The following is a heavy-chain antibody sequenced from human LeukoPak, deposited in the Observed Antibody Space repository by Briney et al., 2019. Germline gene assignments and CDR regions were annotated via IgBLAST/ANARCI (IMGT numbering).Heavy chain of an antibody. Sequence: KPSETLSLTCTVSGGSISSGDYYWSWIRQHPGKGLEWIGYIYYSGSTYYNPSLKSRVTISVDTSKNQFSLKMSSVTAADTAVYYCARDGDYYDSSGQKLKRPFDPWGQGTLVTVSS. J-gene: IGHJ5*02. CDR2: IYYSGST. D-gene: IGHD3-22*01. CDR3: ARDGDYYDSSGQKLKRPFDP. V-gene: IGHV4-31*03. CDR1: GGSISSGDYY.